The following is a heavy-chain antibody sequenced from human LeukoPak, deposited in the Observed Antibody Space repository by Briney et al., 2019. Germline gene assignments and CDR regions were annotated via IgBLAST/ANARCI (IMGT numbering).Heavy chain of an antibody. CDR3: AKDISLTPANAFDI. CDR2: ISSSSSYI. CDR1: GFTFSSYS. Sequence: GGSLRLSCAASGFTFSSYSMNWVRQAPGKGLEWVSSISSSSSYIYYADSVKGRFTISRDNAKNSLYLQMNSLRAEDMALYYCAKDISLTPANAFDIWGQGTMVTVSS. V-gene: IGHV3-21*04. D-gene: IGHD3-3*02. J-gene: IGHJ3*02.